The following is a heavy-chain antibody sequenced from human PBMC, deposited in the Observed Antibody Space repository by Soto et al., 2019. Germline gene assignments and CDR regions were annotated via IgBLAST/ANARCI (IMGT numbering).Heavy chain of an antibody. V-gene: IGHV3-15*05. CDR2: IKSKSAGATT. CDR1: GFSFRTTW. D-gene: IGHD1-26*01. J-gene: IGHJ4*02. CDR3: STRSPFSGSVFDY. Sequence: EVQLVESGGGLVKPGGSLRLSCAASGFSFRTTWMAWVRQAPGKGLEWVGRIKSKSAGATTDYADPVKGRFTISRDDSKDTLYLHMDSLETVDTAVYYCSTRSPFSGSVFDYWGQGTLVTVSS.